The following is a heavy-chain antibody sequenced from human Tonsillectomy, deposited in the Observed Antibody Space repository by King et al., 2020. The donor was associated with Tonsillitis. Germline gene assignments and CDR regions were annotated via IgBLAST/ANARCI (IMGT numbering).Heavy chain of an antibody. CDR1: GFIFSSYD. J-gene: IGHJ4*02. D-gene: IGHD6-19*01. Sequence: VQLVESGGGVVQPGRSLRLSCAGSGFIFSSYDMNWVRQAPGKGLEWVAVIWYDGSNKYYADSVKGRFTISRDNSKSTLYLQMNSLSADDTAVYYCAREIHSGWYDYWGQGTLVTVSS. V-gene: IGHV3-33*08. CDR2: IWYDGSNK. CDR3: AREIHSGWYDY.